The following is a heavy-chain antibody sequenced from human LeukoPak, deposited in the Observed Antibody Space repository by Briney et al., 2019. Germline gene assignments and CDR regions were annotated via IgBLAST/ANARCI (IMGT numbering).Heavy chain of an antibody. D-gene: IGHD2-15*01. Sequence: GGSLRLSCVASGFTFSSYSMNWVRQAPGKGLEWVSSISSSSSYIYYADSVKGRFTISRDNAKNSLYLQMNSLRAEDTAVYYCARDRRPGISGGSCEDVWGKGTTVTVSS. V-gene: IGHV3-21*01. CDR2: ISSSSSYI. CDR1: GFTFSSYS. CDR3: ARDRRPGISGGSCEDV. J-gene: IGHJ6*04.